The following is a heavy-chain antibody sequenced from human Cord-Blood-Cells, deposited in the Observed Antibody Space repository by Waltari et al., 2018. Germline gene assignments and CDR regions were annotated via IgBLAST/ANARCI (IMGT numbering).Heavy chain of an antibody. CDR3: AKDFRDFWSGYLDY. J-gene: IGHJ4*02. CDR2: ISYDGSNK. V-gene: IGHV3-30*18. Sequence: QVQLVESGGGVVQPGRSLRLSCAASGFTFSSYGMPWVRQAPGKGVEWVAVISYDGSNKYYADSVKGRFTISRDNSKNTLYLQMNSLRAEDTAVYYCAKDFRDFWSGYLDYWGQGTLVTVSS. CDR1: GFTFSSYG. D-gene: IGHD3-3*01.